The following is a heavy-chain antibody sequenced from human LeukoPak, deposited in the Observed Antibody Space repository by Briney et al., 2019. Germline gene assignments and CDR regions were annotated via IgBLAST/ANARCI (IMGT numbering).Heavy chain of an antibody. CDR3: ARGRDYAGIAAMYDH. Sequence: GGSLRLSCAASGFTFSDYYMSWIRQAPGKGLEWVSYISSTAITINYADSVKGRFHISRDNVKNLLYLQMNSLRADDTAVYYCARGRDYAGIAAMYDHWGQGMLVTVSS. CDR1: GFTFSDYY. V-gene: IGHV3-11*01. D-gene: IGHD4-23*01. J-gene: IGHJ4*02. CDR2: ISSTAITI.